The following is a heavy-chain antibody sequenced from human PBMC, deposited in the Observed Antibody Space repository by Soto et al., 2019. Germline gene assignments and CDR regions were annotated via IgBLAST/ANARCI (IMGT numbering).Heavy chain of an antibody. J-gene: IGHJ4*02. CDR1: GFTFNNYS. Sequence: PGWSLRLSSATSGFTFNNYSMSWVRQAPGKGLEWVSSINRGGGPYYGKSVKGRFTISRDNSKNTLYLQMNSLRPEDTAMYFCATDLAARYYFDNWGQGTLVTVSS. V-gene: IGHV3-66*02. CDR2: INRGGGP. CDR3: ATDLAARYYFDN. D-gene: IGHD6-13*01.